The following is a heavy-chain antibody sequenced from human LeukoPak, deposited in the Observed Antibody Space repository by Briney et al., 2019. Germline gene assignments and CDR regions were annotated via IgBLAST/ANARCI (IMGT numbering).Heavy chain of an antibody. Sequence: ASVKVSCKASGYTFTSYYMHWVRQAPGQGLEWMGIINPSGGSTSYAQKFQGRVTMTRDTSTSTVYMELSSLRSEDTAVYYCAREDYGDYRGHYYYYYGMDVWGQGTTVTVSS. CDR3: AREDYGDYRGHYYYYYGMDV. D-gene: IGHD4-17*01. V-gene: IGHV1-46*01. CDR2: INPSGGST. J-gene: IGHJ6*02. CDR1: GYTFTSYY.